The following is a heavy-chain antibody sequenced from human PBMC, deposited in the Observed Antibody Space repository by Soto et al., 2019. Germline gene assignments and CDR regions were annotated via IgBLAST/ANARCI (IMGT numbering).Heavy chain of an antibody. CDR1: GFTFSSNA. Sequence: GGSLRLSCAASGFTFSSNAMSWVRQAPGKGLEWVSGITGSGGITDYADSVKGLFTISRDHSRNTLYLQMNYLRVEDTAVYFCAKHTTFYSDRTCPGDYFDYWGQGTLVTVSS. CDR2: ITGSGGIT. V-gene: IGHV3-23*01. D-gene: IGHD3-22*01. CDR3: AKHTTFYSDRTCPGDYFDY. J-gene: IGHJ4*02.